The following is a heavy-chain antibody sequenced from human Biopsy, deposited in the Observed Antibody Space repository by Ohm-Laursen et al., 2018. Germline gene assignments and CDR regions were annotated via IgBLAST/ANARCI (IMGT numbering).Heavy chain of an antibody. D-gene: IGHD6-6*01. J-gene: IGHJ5*02. V-gene: IGHV1-8*02. CDR1: GYSFTSYY. CDR3: ARGYSRRVSIFEASIYWFDT. Sequence: ASVKVSCKASGYSFTSYYMHWVRQARGQGLEWMGWMIPSSGKTGYAQRFQGRVTSTMNTSISTAYMELSGLRSEDTAVYFCARGYSRRVSIFEASIYWFDTWGQGTLVTVSS. CDR2: MIPSSGKT.